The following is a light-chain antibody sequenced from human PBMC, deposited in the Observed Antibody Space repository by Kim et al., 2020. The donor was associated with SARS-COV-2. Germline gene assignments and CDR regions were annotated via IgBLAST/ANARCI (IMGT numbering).Light chain of an antibody. Sequence: SLSPGERAPLSCRASQSVRSYLGWYRQKPGQAPRLLIYDTSNRAPGIPARFSGSGSGTDFTLTISSLEPEDFAIYYCQQRSDWPLTFGGGTKLEI. CDR2: DTS. J-gene: IGKJ4*01. CDR3: QQRSDWPLT. CDR1: QSVRSY. V-gene: IGKV3-11*01.